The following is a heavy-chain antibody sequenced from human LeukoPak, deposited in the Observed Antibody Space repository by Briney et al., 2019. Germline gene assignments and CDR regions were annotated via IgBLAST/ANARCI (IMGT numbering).Heavy chain of an antibody. CDR3: ARDDGYPQRGSPYYYYMDV. Sequence: PGGSLRLSCAASGFTFSSYWMSWVRQAPGKGLEWVANIKQDGSEKYYVDSVKGRFTISRDNAKNSLYLQMNSLRAEDTAVYYCARDDGYPQRGSPYYYYMDVWGKGTTVTVSS. J-gene: IGHJ6*03. CDR1: GFTFSSYW. CDR2: IKQDGSEK. D-gene: IGHD2-2*03. V-gene: IGHV3-7*01.